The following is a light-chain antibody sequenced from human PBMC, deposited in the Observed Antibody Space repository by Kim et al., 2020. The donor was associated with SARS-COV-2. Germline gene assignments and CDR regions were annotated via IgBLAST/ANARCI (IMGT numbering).Light chain of an antibody. J-gene: IGLJ1*01. CDR3: LSYTRSTTKV. CDR2: DVS. V-gene: IGLV2-14*03. CDR1: RVDVAGYKY. Sequence: QYITITCTGTRVDVAGYKYVSWYQQYPGQAPKLMIYDVSKRPSGVSNRFSGSKSGNTASLTISGLQAEDEADYYCLSYTRSTTKVFGAGTKVTVL.